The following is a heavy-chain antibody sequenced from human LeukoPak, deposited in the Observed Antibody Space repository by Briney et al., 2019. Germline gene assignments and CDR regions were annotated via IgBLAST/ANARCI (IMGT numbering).Heavy chain of an antibody. V-gene: IGHV4-34*01. D-gene: IGHD3-3*01. CDR3: ARGGYDFWSGYFDY. CDR2: INHSGRT. Sequence: SETLSLTCAVYGGSFSGYYWSWIRQPPGKGVEWIGEINHSGRTNYNPSIKSRVTISVDTSKNQFSLKLSSVTAADTAVYYCARGGYDFWSGYFDYWGQGTLVTVSS. CDR1: GGSFSGYY. J-gene: IGHJ4*02.